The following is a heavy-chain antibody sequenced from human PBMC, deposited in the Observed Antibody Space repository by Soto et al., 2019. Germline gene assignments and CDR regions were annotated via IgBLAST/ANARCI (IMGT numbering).Heavy chain of an antibody. CDR3: ARDDILTGGRDGYYYYGMDV. CDR2: IIPIFGTA. V-gene: IGHV1-69*13. J-gene: IGHJ6*02. CDR1: GGTFSSYA. D-gene: IGHD3-9*01. Sequence: SVKVSCKASGGTFSSYAISWVRQAPGQGLEWMGGIIPIFGTANYAQKFQGRVTITADESTSTAYMELSSLRSEDTAVYYCARDDILTGGRDGYYYYGMDVWGQGTTVTV.